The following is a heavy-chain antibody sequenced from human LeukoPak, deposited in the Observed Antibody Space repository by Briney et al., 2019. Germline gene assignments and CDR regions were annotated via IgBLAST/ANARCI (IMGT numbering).Heavy chain of an antibody. CDR3: ARRFLYSSSWFFDL. CDR1: GFTFYEYG. J-gene: IGHJ4*02. V-gene: IGHV3-20*04. Sequence: GGSLRLSCAASGFTFYEYGMNWVRQVPGKGLECVSGINWNGGNAVYADSVKGRFTISRDNAKNSLYLQMDSLTAEDTALYYCARRFLYSSSWFFDLWGQGTLVTVSS. D-gene: IGHD6-13*01. CDR2: INWNGGNA.